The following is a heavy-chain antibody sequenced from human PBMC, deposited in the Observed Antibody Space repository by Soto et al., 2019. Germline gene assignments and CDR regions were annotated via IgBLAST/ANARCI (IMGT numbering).Heavy chain of an antibody. J-gene: IGHJ6*02. Sequence: PSVKVSCKASGYTFTGYYMHWVRQAPGQGLEWMGWINPNSGGTNYAQKFQGWVTMTRDTSISTAYMELSRLRSDDTAVYYCASTGEDYYGSGSYYNPYGMDVWGQGTTVTVSS. CDR2: INPNSGGT. CDR3: ASTGEDYYGSGSYYNPYGMDV. D-gene: IGHD3-10*01. V-gene: IGHV1-2*04. CDR1: GYTFTGYY.